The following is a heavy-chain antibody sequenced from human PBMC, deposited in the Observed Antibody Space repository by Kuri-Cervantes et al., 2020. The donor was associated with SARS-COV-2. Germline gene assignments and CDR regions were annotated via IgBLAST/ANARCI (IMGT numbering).Heavy chain of an antibody. D-gene: IGHD4-23*01. V-gene: IGHV3-23*01. Sequence: GGSLRLSCAASGFTFSSYAMSWVRQAPGKGLEWVSAISGSGGSTYYADSVKGRFTNSRDNSKNTLYLQMNSLRAEDTAVYYCAKAPRPHWDGGNSGDYWGQGTLVTVSS. CDR1: GFTFSSYA. CDR3: AKAPRPHWDGGNSGDY. CDR2: ISGSGGST. J-gene: IGHJ4*02.